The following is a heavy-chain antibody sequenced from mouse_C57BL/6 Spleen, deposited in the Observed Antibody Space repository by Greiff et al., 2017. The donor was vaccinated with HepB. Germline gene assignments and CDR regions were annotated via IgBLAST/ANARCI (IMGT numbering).Heavy chain of an antibody. D-gene: IGHD2-5*01. CDR3: ARGDYSNYRAFAY. CDR1: GFTFSDYG. CDR2: ISSGSSTI. Sequence: DVHLVESGGGLVKPGGSLKLSCAASGFTFSDYGMHWVRQAPEKGLEWVAYISSGSSTIYYADTVKGRFTISRDNAKNTLFLQMTSLRSEDTAMYYCARGDYSNYRAFAYWGQGTLVTVSA. V-gene: IGHV5-17*01. J-gene: IGHJ3*01.